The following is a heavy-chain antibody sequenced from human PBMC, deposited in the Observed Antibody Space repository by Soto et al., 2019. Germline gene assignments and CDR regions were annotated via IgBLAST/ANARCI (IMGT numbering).Heavy chain of an antibody. Sequence: GESLKISCAASGFTFSSYAMHWVRQAPGKGLEWVAVISYDGSNKYYADSVKGRFTISRDNSKNTLYLQMNSLRAEDTAVYYCARFTSRGRSYDNNFDYWGQGTLVTVSS. CDR1: GFTFSSYA. CDR2: ISYDGSNK. V-gene: IGHV3-30-3*01. J-gene: IGHJ4*02. D-gene: IGHD3-9*01. CDR3: ARFTSRGRSYDNNFDY.